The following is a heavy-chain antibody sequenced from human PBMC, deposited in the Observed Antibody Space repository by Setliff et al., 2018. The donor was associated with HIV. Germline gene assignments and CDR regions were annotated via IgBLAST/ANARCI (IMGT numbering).Heavy chain of an antibody. J-gene: IGHJ3*02. Sequence: ETLSLTCTVSGGSFTSRSYYWGWIRQPPGKGLEWIGSIFYSGITYYNPSLKSRVTISVDTSKNQFSLNLTSVTAADTAVYYCARSKTFYDFWGGYYTHGAFKIWGLGAMVTVSS. D-gene: IGHD3-3*01. CDR2: IFYSGIT. V-gene: IGHV4-39*01. CDR1: GGSFTSRSYY. CDR3: ARSKTFYDFWGGYYTHGAFKI.